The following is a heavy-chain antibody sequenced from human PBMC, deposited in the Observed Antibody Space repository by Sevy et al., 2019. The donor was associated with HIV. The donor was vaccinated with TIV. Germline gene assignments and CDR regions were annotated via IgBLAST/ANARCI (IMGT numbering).Heavy chain of an antibody. D-gene: IGHD1-26*01. Sequence: SETLSLTCTVSGGSITSLYWNWIRQPPGKGLEWIANIYYNGHINYNPSLKRRVTFSLDTSKNHFFLRLGSVTAADTAMYYCAGENAWGRGYSWGQGTLVNVSS. V-gene: IGHV4-59*08. CDR3: AGENAWGRGYS. CDR2: IYYNGHI. CDR1: GGSITSLY. J-gene: IGHJ4*02.